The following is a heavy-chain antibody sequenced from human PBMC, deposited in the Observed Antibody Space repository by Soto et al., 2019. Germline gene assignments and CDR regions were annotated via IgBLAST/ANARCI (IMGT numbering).Heavy chain of an antibody. D-gene: IGHD4-17*01. Sequence: SETLSLTCTVSGGSISSGGYYWSWIRQPPGKGLEWIGEINHSGSTNYNPSLKSRVTISVDTSKNQFSLKMSSVTAADTAVYYCARGLFNYGYYYYGMDVWGQGTTVTVSS. CDR1: GGSISSGGYY. CDR3: ARGLFNYGYYYYGMDV. CDR2: INHSGST. J-gene: IGHJ6*02. V-gene: IGHV4-39*07.